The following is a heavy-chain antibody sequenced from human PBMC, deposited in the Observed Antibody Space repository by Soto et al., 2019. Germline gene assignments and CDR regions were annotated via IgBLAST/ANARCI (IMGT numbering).Heavy chain of an antibody. CDR3: AKEHTSAFAVHYMDV. D-gene: IGHD3-10*02. J-gene: IGHJ6*03. Sequence: GGSLRLSCAASGFTFSSYSMNWVRQAPGKGLEWVSYISSSSSTIYYADSVKGRFTISRDNAKNSLYLQMNSLRAEDTAVYYCAKEHTSAFAVHYMDVWGKGTTVTVSS. CDR1: GFTFSSYS. V-gene: IGHV3-48*01. CDR2: ISSSSSTI.